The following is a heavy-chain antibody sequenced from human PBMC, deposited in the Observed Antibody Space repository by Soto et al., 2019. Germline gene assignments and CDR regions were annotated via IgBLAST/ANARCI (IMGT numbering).Heavy chain of an antibody. CDR3: ARAHGPYYDFWSGYFTWFDP. Sequence: QVQLVQSGAEVKKPGSSVKVSCKASGGTFSSYAISWVRQAPGQGLEWMGGIIPIFGTANYAQKFQGRVTITADESTRTAYRELSSLRSEDTAVYYFARAHGPYYDFWSGYFTWFDPWGQGTLVTVSS. V-gene: IGHV1-69*01. CDR1: GGTFSSYA. J-gene: IGHJ5*02. D-gene: IGHD3-3*01. CDR2: IIPIFGTA.